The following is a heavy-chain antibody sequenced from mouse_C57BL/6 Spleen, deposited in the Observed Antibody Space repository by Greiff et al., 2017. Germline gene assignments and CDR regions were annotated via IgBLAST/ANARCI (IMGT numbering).Heavy chain of an antibody. V-gene: IGHV1-5*01. Sequence: EVQLQESGTVLARPGASVKMSCKTSGYTFTSYWMHWVKQRPGQGLEWIGAIYPGNSGTSYNQKFKGKATLTAVTSASTAYMELSSLTNEDSAVYYCTKTCYSNGGDYWGQGTTLTVSS. CDR2: IYPGNSGT. D-gene: IGHD2-5*01. CDR1: GYTFTSYW. J-gene: IGHJ2*01. CDR3: TKTCYSNGGDY.